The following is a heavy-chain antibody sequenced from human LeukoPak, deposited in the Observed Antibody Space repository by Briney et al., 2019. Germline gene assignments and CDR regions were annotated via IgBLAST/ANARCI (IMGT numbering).Heavy chain of an antibody. CDR1: GYTFTGYY. V-gene: IGHV1-2*02. D-gene: IGHD1-26*01. Sequence: ASVKVSCKASGYTFTGYYMHWVRQAPGQGLEWVAWINPNGGGTNYVQQFQGRVTTSSDTSISTAYMELSSLRSDDTAVYYCARDSYSGSYYYWGQGTLVTVSS. CDR2: INPNGGGT. J-gene: IGHJ4*01. CDR3: ARDSYSGSYYY.